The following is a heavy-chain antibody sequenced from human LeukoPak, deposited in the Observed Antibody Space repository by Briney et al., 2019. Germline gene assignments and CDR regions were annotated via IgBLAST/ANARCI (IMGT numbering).Heavy chain of an antibody. CDR2: INPDGSST. CDR3: ARDRDLDY. CDR1: GFTFSMSR. Sequence: GGSLRLSCAASGFTFSMSRIHWVRQAPGKGLVWVSRINPDGSSTRHADSVKGRFTISRDNSKNTVYLQMNSLRAEDTAVYYCARDRDLDYWGQGTLVTVSS. D-gene: IGHD3-10*01. V-gene: IGHV3-74*01. J-gene: IGHJ4*02.